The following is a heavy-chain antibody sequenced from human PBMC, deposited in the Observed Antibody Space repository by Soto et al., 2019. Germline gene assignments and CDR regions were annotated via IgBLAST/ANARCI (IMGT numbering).Heavy chain of an antibody. J-gene: IGHJ6*02. CDR2: IYYSGTT. D-gene: IGHD2-21*01. Sequence: PSETLSLTCTVSGGSISSGGYYWNWIRQHPGKGLEWIGYIYYSGTTYYNPSLKSRVTISVDTSKNQFSLKLSSVTAADTAVYYCAASCVGCGGFNYYGMDVWGQGTTVTVSS. V-gene: IGHV4-31*03. CDR3: AASCVGCGGFNYYGMDV. CDR1: GGSISSGGYY.